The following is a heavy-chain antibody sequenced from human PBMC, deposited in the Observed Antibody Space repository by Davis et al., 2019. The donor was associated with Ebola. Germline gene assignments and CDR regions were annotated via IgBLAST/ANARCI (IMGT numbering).Heavy chain of an antibody. Sequence: ASVKVSCKASGYTFINYGITWLRHAPGQGLEWMGWISTFNGDTKYAQKFQGRVTLTTDTPTNTAYMELRILRSDDTAVYFCASTTSMESTNFYYYALDVWGQGTTVTVSS. CDR1: GYTFINYG. D-gene: IGHD1-1*01. V-gene: IGHV1-18*01. CDR3: ASTTSMESTNFYYYALDV. J-gene: IGHJ6*02. CDR2: ISTFNGDT.